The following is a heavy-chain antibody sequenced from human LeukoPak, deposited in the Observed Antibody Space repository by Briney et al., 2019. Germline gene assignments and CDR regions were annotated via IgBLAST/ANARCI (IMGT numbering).Heavy chain of an antibody. J-gene: IGHJ6*02. Sequence: GASVKVSCKASGGTFSSYAISWVRQAPGQGLEWMGWINPNSGGTNYAQKFQGWVTMTRDTSISTAYMELSRLRSDDTAVYYCARGRMVYAIYPQYYYGMDVWGQGTTVTVSS. CDR1: GGTFSSYA. D-gene: IGHD2-8*01. CDR3: ARGRMVYAIYPQYYYGMDV. CDR2: INPNSGGT. V-gene: IGHV1-2*04.